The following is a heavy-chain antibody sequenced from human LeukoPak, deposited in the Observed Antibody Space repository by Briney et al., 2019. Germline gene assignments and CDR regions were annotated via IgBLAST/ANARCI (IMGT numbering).Heavy chain of an antibody. CDR2: IKGDGIST. CDR3: AKDHYWSIDY. D-gene: IGHD3-3*01. CDR1: GFDFSSNW. J-gene: IGHJ4*02. Sequence: PGGSLRLSCAASGFDFSSNWMHWVRHAPGQGLAWVSRIKGDGISTNYADSVKGRFTISRDIAKNTLYLQMNGLRAEDTGVYYCAKDHYWSIDYWGRGTLVTVSS. V-gene: IGHV3-74*01.